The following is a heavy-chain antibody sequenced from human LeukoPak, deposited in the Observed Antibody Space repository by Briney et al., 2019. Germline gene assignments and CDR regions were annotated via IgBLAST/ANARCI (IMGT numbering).Heavy chain of an antibody. CDR2: IRPDGSAV. CDR1: GFSIYQSS. V-gene: IGHV3-7*01. D-gene: IGHD3/OR15-3a*01. CDR3: AKFGLPYSIDL. Sequence: PGGSLRLSCKASGFSIYQSSMSWVRQAPVKGLEWVASIRPDGSAVFYVDSVKGRFTFFRDNAKNSLDLQMNSLRAEDAALYYCAKFGLPYSIDLWGQGTMVTVSS. J-gene: IGHJ3*01.